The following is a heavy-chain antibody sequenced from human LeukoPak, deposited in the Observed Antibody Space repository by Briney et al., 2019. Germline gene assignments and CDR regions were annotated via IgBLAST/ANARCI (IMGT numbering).Heavy chain of an antibody. D-gene: IGHD3-16*01. CDR2: INPNSGGT. J-gene: IGHJ4*02. CDR3: ARRGRGYYFDY. Sequence: ASVKVSCKASGGTFSSYAISWVRQAPGQGLEWMGRINPNSGGTNYAQKFQGRATMTRDTSISTAYMELSRLRSDDTAVYYCARRGRGYYFDYWGQGTLVTVSS. CDR1: GGTFSSYA. V-gene: IGHV1-2*06.